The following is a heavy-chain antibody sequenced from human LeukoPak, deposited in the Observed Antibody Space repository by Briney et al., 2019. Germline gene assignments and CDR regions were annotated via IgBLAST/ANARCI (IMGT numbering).Heavy chain of an antibody. J-gene: IGHJ4*02. D-gene: IGHD5-18*01. CDR3: AGDLRSYGFDY. CDR1: GGSISSYY. V-gene: IGHV4-59*01. Sequence: SETLSLTCTVSGGSISSYYWSWIRQPPGKGLEWIGYIYYSGSTNYNPSLKSRVTISVDTSKNQFSLKLSSVTAADTAVYYCAGDLRSYGFDYRGQGTLVTVSS. CDR2: IYYSGST.